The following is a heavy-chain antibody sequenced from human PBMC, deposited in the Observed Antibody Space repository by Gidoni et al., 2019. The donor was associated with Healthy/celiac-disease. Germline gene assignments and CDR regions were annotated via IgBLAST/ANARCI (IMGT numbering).Heavy chain of an antibody. CDR2: ISGRCGST. V-gene: IGHV3-23*01. CDR1: GFTFSSYA. J-gene: IGHJ5*02. Sequence: EVQLLESGGGLVQPGGSLRLSCAASGFTFSSYAMSWVRQAPGKGLEWVSAISGRCGSTYYADSVKGRFTISRDNSKNTLYLQMNSLRAEDTAVYYCAKDMGIAVAGTDWFDPWGQGTLVTVSS. CDR3: AKDMGIAVAGTDWFDP. D-gene: IGHD6-19*01.